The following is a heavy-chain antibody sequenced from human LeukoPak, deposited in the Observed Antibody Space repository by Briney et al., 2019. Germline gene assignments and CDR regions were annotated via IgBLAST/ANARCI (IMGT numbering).Heavy chain of an antibody. Sequence: PSETLSLTCTVSGYSISSGYYWAWVRQPPGKGLEWIGNFYHSGNTYSNPSLKSRVTISLDASKNHFSLKLGSVTAADTAVYYCARGGWGYIASSNLDYWGQGILVTVSS. J-gene: IGHJ4*02. CDR3: ARGGWGYIASSNLDY. V-gene: IGHV4-38-2*02. CDR1: GYSISSGYY. CDR2: FYHSGNT. D-gene: IGHD5-12*01.